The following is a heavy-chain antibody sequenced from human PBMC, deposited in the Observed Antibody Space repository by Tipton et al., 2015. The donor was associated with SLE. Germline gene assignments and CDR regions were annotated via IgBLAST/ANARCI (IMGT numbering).Heavy chain of an antibody. J-gene: IGHJ6*03. V-gene: IGHV4-34*01. CDR3: ARGIWIVVVPAAQDYYYMDV. Sequence: TLSLTCAVYGGSFSGYYWSWIRPPPGKGLEWIGEINHSGSTNYNPSLKSRVTISVDTSKNQFSLKLSSVTAADTAVYYCARGIWIVVVPAAQDYYYMDVWGKGTTVTVSS. D-gene: IGHD2-2*01. CDR2: INHSGST. CDR1: GGSFSGYY.